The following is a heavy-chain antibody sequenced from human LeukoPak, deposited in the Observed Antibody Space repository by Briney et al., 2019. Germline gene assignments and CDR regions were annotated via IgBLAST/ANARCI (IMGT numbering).Heavy chain of an antibody. D-gene: IGHD2-2*01. J-gene: IGHJ5*02. CDR2: INHRATT. CDR1: GGSFSDYY. V-gene: IGHV4-34*01. Sequence: SETLSLTCAVYGGSFSDYYWSWIRQPPGKGLEWIGEINHRATTYSNPSLKSRLTISVDTSKNQFSLRLSFVTAADTAVYYCARHTAPGAPEPWGQGTLVTVSS. CDR3: ARHTAPGAPEP.